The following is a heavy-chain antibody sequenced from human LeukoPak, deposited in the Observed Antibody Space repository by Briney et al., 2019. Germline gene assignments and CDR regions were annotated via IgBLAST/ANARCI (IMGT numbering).Heavy chain of an antibody. CDR3: ARQTGSGLFILP. Sequence: SETLSLTCTVSGVSISGSNSYWGWIRQPPGKGLEWLGSIYYSGNTYYNASLKSQVSISIDTSKNQFSLRLTSVTAADTAVYYCARQTGSGLFILPGGQGTLVTVSS. CDR1: GVSISGSNSY. V-gene: IGHV4-39*01. CDR2: IYYSGNT. J-gene: IGHJ4*02. D-gene: IGHD3/OR15-3a*01.